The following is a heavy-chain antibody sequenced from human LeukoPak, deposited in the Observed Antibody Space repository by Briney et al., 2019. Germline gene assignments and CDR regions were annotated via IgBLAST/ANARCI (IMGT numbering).Heavy chain of an antibody. V-gene: IGHV3-74*01. CDR2: IKTDGSTT. CDR3: ARGNQQLPRSTPDY. D-gene: IGHD2-2*01. Sequence: PGGSLRLSCAVSGFTFSSSWMHWVRKAPGKWLVLVSHIKTDGSTTAYADSVKGRFTISRDNAKNTLYLQMNSLRAEDTGVYYCARGNQQLPRSTPDYWGQGTLVTVSS. J-gene: IGHJ4*02. CDR1: GFTFSSSW.